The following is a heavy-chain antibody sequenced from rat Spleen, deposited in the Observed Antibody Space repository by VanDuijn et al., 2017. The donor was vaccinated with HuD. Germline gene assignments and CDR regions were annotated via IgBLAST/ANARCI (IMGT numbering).Heavy chain of an antibody. J-gene: IGHJ2*01. V-gene: IGHV5-31*01. CDR1: GFTFNKYW. CDR3: TGPFDY. CDR2: ITNAAGST. Sequence: EVQLVESGGGLVQPGKSLKISCVASGFTFNKYWMTWIRQAPGKVLEWVASITNAAGSTYYPDSVQGRFTISRDNAKSTLYLQMNSLRSEDTATYYCTGPFDYWGQGVMVTVSS.